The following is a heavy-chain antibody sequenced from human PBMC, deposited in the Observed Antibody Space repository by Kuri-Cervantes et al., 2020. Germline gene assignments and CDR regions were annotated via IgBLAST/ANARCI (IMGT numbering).Heavy chain of an antibody. CDR3: ARGQGLGY. J-gene: IGHJ4*02. CDR1: GFTLSNFW. V-gene: IGHV3-7*04. Sequence: GESLKISCAASGFTLSNFWMNWVRQAPGKGLEWVANIKQDGSEKYYVDSVKGRFTISRDSAKNSLYLQMDSLRVEDTAAYYCARGQGLGYWGQGTLVTVSS. CDR2: IKQDGSEK. D-gene: IGHD3/OR15-3a*01.